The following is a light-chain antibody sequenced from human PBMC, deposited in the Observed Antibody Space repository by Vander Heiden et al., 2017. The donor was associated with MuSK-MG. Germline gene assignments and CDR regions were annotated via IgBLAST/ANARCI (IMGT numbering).Light chain of an antibody. Sequence: EIVLTQSPATLSLSPGERATLSCRASQSVSRYLAWYQQKPGQAPRLLIYDASNRATDIAARFSGSGSGTDFTLTISNLEPEDFAVYYCQQRTNCHPVCTFGGGTKVEIK. V-gene: IGKV3-11*01. CDR1: QSVSRY. J-gene: IGKJ4*02. CDR3: QQRTNCHPVCT. CDR2: DAS.